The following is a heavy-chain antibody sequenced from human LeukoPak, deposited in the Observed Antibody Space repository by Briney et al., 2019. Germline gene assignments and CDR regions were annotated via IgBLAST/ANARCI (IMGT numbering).Heavy chain of an antibody. CDR1: GGSISSSDYY. J-gene: IGHJ5*02. CDR3: ARVNTQGVPSP. CDR2: IYYSGTT. Sequence: SETLSLTCTVSGGSISSSDYYWGWIRQPPGKGLEWVASIYYSGTTHYNPSHQSRVTMSVDTSKNQFSLKLRSVTAADTAVYYCARVNTQGVPSPWGQGILVTVSS. D-gene: IGHD2-15*01. V-gene: IGHV4-39*01.